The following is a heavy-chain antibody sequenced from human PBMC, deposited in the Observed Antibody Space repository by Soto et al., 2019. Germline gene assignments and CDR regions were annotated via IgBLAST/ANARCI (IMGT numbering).Heavy chain of an antibody. CDR2: IYTSGST. CDR3: ARFGGETTAGGADAFDI. V-gene: IGHV4-4*07. CDR1: GGSTSSYY. J-gene: IGHJ3*02. Sequence: SETLSLTCTVSGGSTSSYYWSWIRQPAGKGLEWIGRIYTSGSTNYNPSLKSRVTMSVDTSKNQFSLKLSSVTAADTAVYYCARFGGETTAGGADAFDIWGQGTMVTVSS. D-gene: IGHD4-17*01.